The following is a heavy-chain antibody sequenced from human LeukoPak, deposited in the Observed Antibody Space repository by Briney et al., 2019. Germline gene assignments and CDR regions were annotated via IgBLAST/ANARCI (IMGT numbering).Heavy chain of an antibody. V-gene: IGHV3-74*01. J-gene: IGHJ4*02. D-gene: IGHD3-3*01. Sequence: GGSLRLSCAASGFTFSSYWTHWLRQAPGKGLVWVSRINSDGSSTSYADSVKGRFTISRDNAKNTLYLQMNSLRAEDTAVYYCARNDFWGGHGDFDYWGQGTLVTVSS. CDR2: INSDGSST. CDR1: GFTFSSYW. CDR3: ARNDFWGGHGDFDY.